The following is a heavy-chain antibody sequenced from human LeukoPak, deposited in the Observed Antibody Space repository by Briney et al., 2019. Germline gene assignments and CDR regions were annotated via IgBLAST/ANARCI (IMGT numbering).Heavy chain of an antibody. CDR1: GGSISSGGYS. CDR2: IYHSGST. D-gene: IGHD2-15*01. CDR3: ARLVVVAATFDY. Sequence: PSETLSLTCAVSGGSISSGGYSWSWIRQPPGKGLEWIGYIYHSGSTYYNPSLKSRVTISVDRSKNQFSLKVSSVTAADTAVYYCARLVVVAATFDYWGQGTLVTVSS. J-gene: IGHJ4*02. V-gene: IGHV4-30-2*01.